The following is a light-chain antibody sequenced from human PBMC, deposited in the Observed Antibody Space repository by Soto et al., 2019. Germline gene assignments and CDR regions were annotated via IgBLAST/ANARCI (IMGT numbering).Light chain of an antibody. Sequence: QSALTQPASVSGSPGQSITISCTGTSSDVGGYNYVSWYQLHPGKAPKLIIYEVSHRPSGVSNRFSGSKSGNTASLTISGLQAEDEADYYCCSYAGSSTDVFGTGTKVTVL. V-gene: IGLV2-14*01. CDR2: EVS. CDR3: CSYAGSSTDV. J-gene: IGLJ1*01. CDR1: SSDVGGYNY.